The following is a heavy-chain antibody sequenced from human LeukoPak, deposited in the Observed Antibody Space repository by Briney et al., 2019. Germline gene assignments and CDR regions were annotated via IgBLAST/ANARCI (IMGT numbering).Heavy chain of an antibody. CDR2: ISAYNGNT. J-gene: IGHJ6*02. Sequence: ASVKVSCKASGYTFTSYGISWVRQAPGQGLEWMGWISAYNGNTNYAQKLQGRVTMTTDTSTSTAYMELRSLRSDDTVVYYCARDTVGADRYYYYGMDVWGQGTTVTVSS. CDR1: GYTFTSYG. D-gene: IGHD1-26*01. CDR3: ARDTVGADRYYYYGMDV. V-gene: IGHV1-18*01.